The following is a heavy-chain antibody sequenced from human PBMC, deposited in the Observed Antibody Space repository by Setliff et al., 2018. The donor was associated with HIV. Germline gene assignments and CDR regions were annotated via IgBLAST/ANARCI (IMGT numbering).Heavy chain of an antibody. V-gene: IGHV1-8*02. CDR3: ARQGGFSSSSYPRNYVDV. CDR2: MNPNSGNT. Sequence: ASVKVSCKASGYTFTSYDINWVRQATGQGLEWMGWMNPNSGNTGYAQKFQGRVTMTRNTSISTAYMELSSLRPEDTAVYYCARQGGFSSSSYPRNYVDVWGNGTTVTVS. CDR1: GYTFTSYD. J-gene: IGHJ6*03. D-gene: IGHD6-13*01.